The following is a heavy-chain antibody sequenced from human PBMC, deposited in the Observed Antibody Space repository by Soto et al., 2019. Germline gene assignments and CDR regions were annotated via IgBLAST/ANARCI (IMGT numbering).Heavy chain of an antibody. D-gene: IGHD3-9*01. Sequence: ASVKVSCKASGYTFTSYGISWVRQAPGQGLEWMGWISAYNGNTNYAQKLQGRVTMTTDTSTSTAYMELRSLRSDDTAVYYCARTPLAPYSDWLLRLNWFDPWGQGTLVTVSS. V-gene: IGHV1-18*01. J-gene: IGHJ5*02. CDR3: ARTPLAPYSDWLLRLNWFDP. CDR1: GYTFTSYG. CDR2: ISAYNGNT.